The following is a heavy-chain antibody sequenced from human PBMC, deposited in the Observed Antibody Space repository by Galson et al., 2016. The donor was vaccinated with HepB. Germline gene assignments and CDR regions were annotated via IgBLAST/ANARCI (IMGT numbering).Heavy chain of an antibody. CDR3: AKGSTGWLFSL. D-gene: IGHD3-22*01. Sequence: SETLSLTCTVSGGSISNSSYYWAWIRQPPGKGLEWIASMYYSGSTYYNPSLKSRVTISVDTSNNQFSLRLSSVTAADTAVYYCAKGSTGWLFSLWGQGTLVTVSS. CDR2: MYYSGST. J-gene: IGHJ4*02. V-gene: IGHV4-39*01. CDR1: GGSISNSSYY.